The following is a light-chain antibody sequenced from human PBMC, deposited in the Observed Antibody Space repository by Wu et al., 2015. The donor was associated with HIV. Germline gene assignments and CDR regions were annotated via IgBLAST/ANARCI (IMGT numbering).Light chain of an antibody. Sequence: EIVMTQSPATLPVSPGERATLSCRASQSVGSNLAWYQQKPGQAPRLLIYDASKRAPGIPVRFSGSGSGTDFTLTISSLEPEDFAVYYCQQRNNWPPEFTFGPGTKVHIK. J-gene: IGKJ3*01. CDR2: DAS. CDR3: QQRNNWPPEFT. V-gene: IGKV3-11*01. CDR1: QSVGSN.